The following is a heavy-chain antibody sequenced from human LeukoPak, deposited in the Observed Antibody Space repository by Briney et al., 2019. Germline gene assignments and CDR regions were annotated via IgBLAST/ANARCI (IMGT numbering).Heavy chain of an antibody. CDR1: GGSIRSSGYY. J-gene: IGHJ4*02. CDR3: ARANYYDSTGYLPVVYPSDY. V-gene: IGHV4-31*03. D-gene: IGHD3-22*01. Sequence: PSQTLSLNCTVSGGSIRSSGYYWSWIRQDPAKGLEWIGYIYHSGSTYYNPSLKSRVTISLDTSKNQFSLKLRSVTAADTAVYYCARANYYDSTGYLPVVYPSDYWGQGTLVTVSS. CDR2: IYHSGST.